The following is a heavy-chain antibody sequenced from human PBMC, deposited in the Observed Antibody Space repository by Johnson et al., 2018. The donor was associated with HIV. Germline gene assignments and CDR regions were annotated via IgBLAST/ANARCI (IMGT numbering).Heavy chain of an antibody. J-gene: IGHJ3*02. D-gene: IGHD2/OR15-2a*01. V-gene: IGHV3-30*04. CDR1: GFTFSSYA. CDR3: AKNSAAFDI. CDR2: ISYDGSNK. Sequence: VQLVESGGGVVQPGRSLRLSCAASGFTFSSYAMHWVRQAPGKGLEWVAVISYDGSNKYYADSVKGRFTISRDNSKNTPYLQMNSLRAEDTAVYYCAKNSAAFDIWGQGTMVTVSS.